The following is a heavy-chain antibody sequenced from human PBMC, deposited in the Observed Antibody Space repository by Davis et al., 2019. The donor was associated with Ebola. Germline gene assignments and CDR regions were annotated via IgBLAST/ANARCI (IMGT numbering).Heavy chain of an antibody. CDR2: IGPAGDT. V-gene: IGHV3-13*01. J-gene: IGHJ5*02. CDR3: ARDQLGYTYGWESWFDP. Sequence: PGGSLRLSCVASGFTFSRYDMHWVRQATGKGLEWVAGIGPAGDTHYPVSVKGRFTISRNNSKNTLYLQMNSLGAEDTAVYSCARDQLGYTYGWESWFDPWGQGTLVTVSS. CDR1: GFTFSRYD. D-gene: IGHD5-18*01.